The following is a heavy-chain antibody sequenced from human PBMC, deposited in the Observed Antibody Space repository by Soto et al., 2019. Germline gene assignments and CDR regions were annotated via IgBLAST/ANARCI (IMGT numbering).Heavy chain of an antibody. Sequence: SGTLSLTCTVSGGSISSYYWSWIRQPPGKGLEWIGYIYYSGSTNYNPSLKSRVTISVDTSKNQFSLKLSSVTAADTAVYYCARDAVAGLVPYYYYYMDVWGKGTTVTVSS. D-gene: IGHD6-19*01. J-gene: IGHJ6*03. CDR3: ARDAVAGLVPYYYYYMDV. CDR1: GGSISSYY. V-gene: IGHV4-59*01. CDR2: IYYSGST.